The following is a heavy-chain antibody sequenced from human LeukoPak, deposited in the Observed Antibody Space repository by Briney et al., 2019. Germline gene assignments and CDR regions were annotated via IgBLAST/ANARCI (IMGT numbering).Heavy chain of an antibody. V-gene: IGHV3-15*01. CDR1: GFTFNNAW. J-gene: IGHJ5*02. CDR2: IKSKNVGGTT. CDR3: TSHAAFDP. Sequence: PGGSLRLSCAASGFTFNNAWMNWVRQAPGKGLEWVGRIKSKNVGGTTDYAAPVKGGFTISRDDSKNTVYLQMNSLKIEDIAVYYCTSHAAFDPWGQGTLVTVSS.